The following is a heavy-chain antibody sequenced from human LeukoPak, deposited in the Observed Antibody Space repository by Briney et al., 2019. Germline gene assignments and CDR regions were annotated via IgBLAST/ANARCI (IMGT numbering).Heavy chain of an antibody. CDR3: ARVPAWIVVVPAASGMDV. J-gene: IGHJ6*02. Sequence: PGGSLRLSCAASGFAFSTYGMSWVRQTPGKGLEWVSTICGSADGAYYADSVKGRFTISRDTSKSTLYLQMNSLRAEGTAVYYCARVPAWIVVVPAASGMDVWGQGTTVTVSS. CDR1: GFAFSTYG. D-gene: IGHD2-2*01. CDR2: ICGSADGA. V-gene: IGHV3-23*01.